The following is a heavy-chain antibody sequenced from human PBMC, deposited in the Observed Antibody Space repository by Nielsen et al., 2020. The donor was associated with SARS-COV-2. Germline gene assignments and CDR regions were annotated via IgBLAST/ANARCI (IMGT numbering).Heavy chain of an antibody. D-gene: IGHD3-10*01. Sequence: GGSLTLSCAASGVTFNDYYMSWIRQAPGKGLEWVSYISSSSSYKNYADSLKGRFTISRDNAKHSLYLQMNSLRAEDTAVYYCAREYGSGSNFYYYGMDVWGQWSTVTVSS. J-gene: IGHJ6*02. CDR2: ISSSSSYK. CDR1: GVTFNDYY. V-gene: IGHV3-11*06. CDR3: AREYGSGSNFYYYGMDV.